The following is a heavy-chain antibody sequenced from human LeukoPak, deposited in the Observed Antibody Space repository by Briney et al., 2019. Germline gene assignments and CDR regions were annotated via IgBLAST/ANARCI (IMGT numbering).Heavy chain of an antibody. V-gene: IGHV7-4-1*02. CDR2: INTNTGNP. D-gene: IGHD3-22*01. Sequence: ASVKVSCKASGYTFTSYAMNWVRQAPGQGLEWMGWINTNTGNPTYAQGFTGRFVFSLDTSVSTAYLQISSLKAEDTAVYYCARTVREPSLYDSSGYYYFDYWGQGTLVTVSS. CDR1: GYTFTSYA. J-gene: IGHJ4*02. CDR3: ARTVREPSLYDSSGYYYFDY.